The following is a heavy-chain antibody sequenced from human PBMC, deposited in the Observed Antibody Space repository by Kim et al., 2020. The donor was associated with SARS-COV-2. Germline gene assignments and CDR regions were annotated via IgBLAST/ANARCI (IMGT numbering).Heavy chain of an antibody. Sequence: GESLKISCKGSGYSFTSYWISWVRQMPGKGLEWMGRIDPSDSYTNYSPSFQGHVTISADKSISTAYLQWSSLKASDTAMYYCARQELGYCSSTSCHDWFDPWGQGTLVTVSS. CDR1: GYSFTSYW. CDR2: IDPSDSYT. CDR3: ARQELGYCSSTSCHDWFDP. D-gene: IGHD2-2*01. V-gene: IGHV5-10-1*01. J-gene: IGHJ5*02.